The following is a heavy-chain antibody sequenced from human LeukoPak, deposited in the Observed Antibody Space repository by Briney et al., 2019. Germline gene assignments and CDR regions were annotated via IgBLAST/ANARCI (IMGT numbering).Heavy chain of an antibody. V-gene: IGHV4-59*01. CDR2: IYYSGST. D-gene: IGHD6-19*01. J-gene: IGHJ3*02. CDR1: GGSISSYY. Sequence: KTSETLSLTCTVSGGSISSYYWSWIRQPSGKGLEWIGYIYYSGSTNYNPSLKSRVTISVDTSKNQFSLKLSSVTAADTAVYYCARDRQYSSGWHDAFDIWGQGTMVTVSS. CDR3: ARDRQYSSGWHDAFDI.